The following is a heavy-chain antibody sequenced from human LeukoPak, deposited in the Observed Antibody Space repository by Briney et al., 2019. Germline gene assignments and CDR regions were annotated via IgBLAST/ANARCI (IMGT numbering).Heavy chain of an antibody. CDR2: INDGGDT. D-gene: IGHD5-24*01. Sequence: SQTLSLTRGVSGGSFSGYDWSWVRQPPGKGLEWIGEINDGGDTNYNPSLKSRVTLSVDTSKNQFSLKVRSVTAADTAIYYRARGLGWKVATMGLFYMDVWGEGTPVTVSS. V-gene: IGHV4-34*01. CDR3: ARGLGWKVATMGLFYMDV. J-gene: IGHJ6*03. CDR1: GGSFSGYD.